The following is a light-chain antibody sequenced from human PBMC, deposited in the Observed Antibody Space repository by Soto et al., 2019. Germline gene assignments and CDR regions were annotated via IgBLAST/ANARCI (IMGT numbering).Light chain of an antibody. CDR1: QSLNSN. V-gene: IGKV3-15*01. Sequence: EIVMTQSPATLSVSPGERATLSCRASQSLNSNFVWYHQKPGPAPRLLIFSTSTRATGIPARFTGSGSGTEFTLTISSLESGDFAVYYCQQYDNWPPYTFGEGNRLEIK. J-gene: IGKJ2*01. CDR3: QQYDNWPPYT. CDR2: STS.